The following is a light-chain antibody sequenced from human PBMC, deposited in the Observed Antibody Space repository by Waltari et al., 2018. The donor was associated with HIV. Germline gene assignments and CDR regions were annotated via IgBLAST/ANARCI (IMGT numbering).Light chain of an antibody. V-gene: IGLV3-25*03. CDR3: LSSDSRGVHKF. CDR2: RDK. CDR1: TLSKEY. Sequence: SYGLTQPPSVSVSPGQTARTTCSGDTLSKEYGYWYQQKPGQAPVLLIYRDKERSSGIPKRFSGSSSGTTVTLAISGVQAEDEADYYCLSSDSRGVHKFFGGGTKLTVL. J-gene: IGLJ2*01.